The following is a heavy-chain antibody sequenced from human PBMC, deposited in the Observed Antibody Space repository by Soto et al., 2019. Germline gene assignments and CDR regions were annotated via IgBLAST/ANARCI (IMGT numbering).Heavy chain of an antibody. J-gene: IGHJ4*02. D-gene: IGHD5-12*01. CDR2: IIPIFGTA. V-gene: IGHV1-69*13. CDR3: ASCRDGYNFPSDY. CDR1: GGTFSSYA. Sequence: ASVKVSCKASGGTFSSYAISWVRQAPGQGLEWMGGIIPIFGTANYAQKFQGRVTITADESTSTAYMELSSLRSEDTAVYYCASCRDGYNFPSDYWGQGTLVTVSS.